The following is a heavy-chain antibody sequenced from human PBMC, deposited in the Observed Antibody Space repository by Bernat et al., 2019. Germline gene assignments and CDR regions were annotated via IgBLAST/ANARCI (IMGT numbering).Heavy chain of an antibody. CDR3: ARVLRWTGDPGGWFDP. V-gene: IGHV4-31*03. CDR1: GDSISSGDYY. Sequence: QVQLQESGPGLVKPSQTLSLTCTVSGDSISSGDYYWSWIRQHPGKGLEWVGYIYYSGSTYYNPSLKSRVTISVDTSKNQFSLKLSSVTAADTAVYYCARVLRWTGDPGGWFDPWGQGTLVTVSS. J-gene: IGHJ5*02. D-gene: IGHD3/OR15-3a*01. CDR2: IYYSGST.